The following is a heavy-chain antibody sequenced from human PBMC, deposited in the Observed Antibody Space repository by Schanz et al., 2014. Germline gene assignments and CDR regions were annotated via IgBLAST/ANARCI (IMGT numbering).Heavy chain of an antibody. J-gene: IGHJ6*03. CDR2: VSRSTPDI. V-gene: IGHV3-48*01. Sequence: EVQLLESGGGLVQPGGSLRLSCAASGFTFSTSAMSWVRQVPGKGLEWVSYVSRSTPDIYYADSVKGRFTMSRDNAKNSVFLQMNSLRADDTAVYYCAKGPYYYYYMDVWGNGTTVTVSS. CDR3: AKGPYYYYYMDV. CDR1: GFTFSTSA.